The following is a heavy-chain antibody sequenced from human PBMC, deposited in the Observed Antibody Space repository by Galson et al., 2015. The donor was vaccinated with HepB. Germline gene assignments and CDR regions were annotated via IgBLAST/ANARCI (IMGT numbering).Heavy chain of an antibody. D-gene: IGHD3-10*01. J-gene: IGHJ4*02. CDR3: ARIRGSGSYYAHFDY. V-gene: IGHV4-39*01. CDR2: IYYGGST. Sequence: ETLSLTCTVSGGSISSSSYYWGWIRQPPGKGLEWIGSIYYGGSTYYNPSLKSRVTISVDTSKNQFSLKLSSVTAADTAVYYCARIRGSGSYYAHFDYWGQGTLVTVSS. CDR1: GGSISSSSYY.